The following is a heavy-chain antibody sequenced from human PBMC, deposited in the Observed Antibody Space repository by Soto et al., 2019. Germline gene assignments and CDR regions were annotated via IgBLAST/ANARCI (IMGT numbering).Heavy chain of an antibody. V-gene: IGHV1-18*01. J-gene: IGHJ4*02. CDR1: GYTFNSYG. CDR3: ARYFWSGQLPFYFDQ. Sequence: QVLLVQSGAEVKKPGASVKVSCKASGYTFNSYGVSWVRQAPGPGLEWMGWISAYNGNTKYSQNLQGRVTMTIDTTSRAAYLEVRSLRSDDTAIYYCARYFWSGQLPFYFDQWGQGTLVTVSS. D-gene: IGHD3-3*01. CDR2: ISAYNGNT.